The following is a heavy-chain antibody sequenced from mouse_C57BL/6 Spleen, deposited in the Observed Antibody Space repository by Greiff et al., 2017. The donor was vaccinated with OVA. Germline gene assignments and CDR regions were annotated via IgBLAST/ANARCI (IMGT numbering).Heavy chain of an antibody. Sequence: QVHVKQSGPELVKPGASVKISCKASGYAFSSSWMNWVKQRPGKGLEWIGRIYPGDGDTNYNGKFKGKATLTADKSSSTAYMQLSSLTSEDSAVYFCAMIDIHYYGSSYYSDYWGQGTTLTVSS. CDR1: GYAFSSSW. CDR2: IYPGDGDT. J-gene: IGHJ2*01. V-gene: IGHV1-82*01. CDR3: AMIDIHYYGSSYYSDY. D-gene: IGHD1-1*01.